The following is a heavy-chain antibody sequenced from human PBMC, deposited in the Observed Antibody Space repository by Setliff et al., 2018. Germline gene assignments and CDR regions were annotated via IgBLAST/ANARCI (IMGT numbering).Heavy chain of an antibody. CDR2: IYTTWST. CDR1: GGSISSGGYY. V-gene: IGHV4-61*02. CDR3: ARGLEGEDYFYYMDV. J-gene: IGHJ6*03. Sequence: SLTCTVSGGSISSGGYYWSWIRQHPGKGLEWIGRIYTTWSTNYNPSLRSRVSISLDTSKNQFSLMVTSVTAADTAVYYCARGLEGEDYFYYMDVWGKGNTVTVSS. D-gene: IGHD2-21*01.